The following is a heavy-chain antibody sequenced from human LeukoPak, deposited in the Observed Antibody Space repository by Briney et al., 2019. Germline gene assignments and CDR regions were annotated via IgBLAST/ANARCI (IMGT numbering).Heavy chain of an antibody. J-gene: IGHJ3*02. CDR3: ASGSYFFAFDI. V-gene: IGHV4-59*08. Sequence: SETLSLTCTVSGGSISSYYWSWIRQPPGKGLEWIGYIYDSGSTNYNPSLKSRVTISVDTSKNQFSLKLSSVTAADTAVYYCASGSYFFAFDIWGQGTMVTVSS. CDR2: IYDSGST. D-gene: IGHD1-26*01. CDR1: GGSISSYY.